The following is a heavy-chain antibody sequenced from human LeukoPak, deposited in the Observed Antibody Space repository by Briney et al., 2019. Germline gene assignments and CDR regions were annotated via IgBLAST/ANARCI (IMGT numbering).Heavy chain of an antibody. Sequence: GGSLRLSCAASGFTFSSYGMHWVRQAPGKGLEWVAFIRYDGSNKYHADSVKGRFTISRDNSKNTLYLQMNSLRAEDTAVYYCAKREGYCSSTSCFNDYYYYGMDVWGQGTTVTVSS. J-gene: IGHJ6*02. V-gene: IGHV3-30*02. D-gene: IGHD2-2*01. CDR3: AKREGYCSSTSCFNDYYYYGMDV. CDR1: GFTFSSYG. CDR2: IRYDGSNK.